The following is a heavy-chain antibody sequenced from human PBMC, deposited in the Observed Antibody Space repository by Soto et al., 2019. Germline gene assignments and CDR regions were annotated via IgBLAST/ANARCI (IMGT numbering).Heavy chain of an antibody. Sequence: SVKVSCKASGGTFSSYAISWVRQAPGQGLEWMGGIIPIFGTANYAQKFQGRVTITADESTSTAYMELSSLRSGDTAVYYCARAPPYYYDSSGYSPPWFDPWGQGTLVTVSS. CDR2: IIPIFGTA. CDR3: ARAPPYYYDSSGYSPPWFDP. CDR1: GGTFSSYA. D-gene: IGHD3-22*01. V-gene: IGHV1-69*13. J-gene: IGHJ5*02.